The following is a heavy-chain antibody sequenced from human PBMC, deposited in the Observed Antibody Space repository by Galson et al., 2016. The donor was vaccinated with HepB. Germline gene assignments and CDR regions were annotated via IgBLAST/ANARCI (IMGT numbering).Heavy chain of an antibody. CDR2: IIPMFGTP. CDR1: GGTVNSYA. Sequence: SVKVSCKASGGTVNSYAISWVRQAPGQGLEWLGGIIPMFGTPNYAPKFQDRVTISADRFSSTGYMELSRLTSEDTAVYFCARGAGKFWYFDLWGRGTLITVSS. J-gene: IGHJ2*01. V-gene: IGHV1-69*06. D-gene: IGHD6-19*01. CDR3: ARGAGKFWYFDL.